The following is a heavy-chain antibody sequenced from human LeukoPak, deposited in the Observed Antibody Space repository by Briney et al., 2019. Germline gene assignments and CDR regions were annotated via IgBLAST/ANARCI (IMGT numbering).Heavy chain of an antibody. J-gene: IGHJ4*02. CDR3: ARDPFGSSNFDY. Sequence: GGSLRLSCAASGFTFSSYSMNWVRQAPGKGLEWVSSISSSSSYIYYADTVKGRFTISRDNAKNSLYLQMNSLRAEDTAVYYCARDPFGSSNFDYWGQGTLVTVSS. V-gene: IGHV3-21*01. D-gene: IGHD1-26*01. CDR2: ISSSSSYI. CDR1: GFTFSSYS.